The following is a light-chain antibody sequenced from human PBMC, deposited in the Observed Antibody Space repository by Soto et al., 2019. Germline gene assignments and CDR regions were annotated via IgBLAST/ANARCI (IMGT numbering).Light chain of an antibody. CDR1: SGSIASNY. Sequence: NFMLTQPHSVSESPGQTVTISCTRSSGSIASNYVQWYQQRPGSAPTTVIYEDNQRPSGVPDRFSGSIDSSSNSASLTISGLKTDDEADYYCQSYDSSNLVFGGGTKLTVL. CDR2: EDN. CDR3: QSYDSSNLV. J-gene: IGLJ3*02. V-gene: IGLV6-57*04.